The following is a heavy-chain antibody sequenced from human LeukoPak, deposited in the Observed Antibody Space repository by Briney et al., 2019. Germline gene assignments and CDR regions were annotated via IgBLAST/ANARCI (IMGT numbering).Heavy chain of an antibody. CDR3: AMQVVPAAIDY. Sequence: GGSLRLSCAASGFTFSSYWMSWVRQAPGKGLGWVANIKQDGSEKYYVDSVKGRFTISRDNAKNSLYLQMNSLRAEDTAVYYCAMQVVPAAIDYWGQGTLVTVSS. CDR1: GFTFSSYW. CDR2: IKQDGSEK. J-gene: IGHJ4*02. D-gene: IGHD2-2*02. V-gene: IGHV3-7*01.